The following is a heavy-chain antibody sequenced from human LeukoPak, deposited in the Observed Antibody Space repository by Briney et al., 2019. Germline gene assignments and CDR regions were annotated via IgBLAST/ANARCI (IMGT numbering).Heavy chain of an antibody. CDR3: ARHRGSGSSYFYYYGLDV. J-gene: IGHJ6*02. CDR1: GYRFANYW. V-gene: IGHV5-51*01. CDR2: IYPSDSKT. D-gene: IGHD3-10*01. Sequence: GESLKISCKSSGYRFANYWIGWVRQMPGKGLEWTAIIYPSDSKTRYSPSFQGQVTISADKSTSTAYLQWSTLKASDTAIYYCARHRGSGSSYFYYYGLDVWGQGTTVTVSS.